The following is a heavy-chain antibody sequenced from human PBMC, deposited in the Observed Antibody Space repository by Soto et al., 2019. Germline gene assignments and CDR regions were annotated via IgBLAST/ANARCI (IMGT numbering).Heavy chain of an antibody. CDR3: AGIGGSSSAMRY. CDR1: SGSISSSNW. J-gene: IGHJ4*02. V-gene: IGHV4-4*02. D-gene: IGHD6-6*01. Sequence: QVQLQESGPGLVKPSGTLSLTCAVSSGSISSSNWWSWVRQPPGKGLEWIGEIYHSGSTNYNPSLKSRVTISVEKSKSQFSLKLSSVTAADTAVYYCAGIGGSSSAMRYWGQGTLVTVSS. CDR2: IYHSGST.